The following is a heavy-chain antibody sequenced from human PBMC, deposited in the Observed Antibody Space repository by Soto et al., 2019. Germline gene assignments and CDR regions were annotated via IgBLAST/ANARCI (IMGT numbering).Heavy chain of an antibody. V-gene: IGHV1-18*01. CDR1: GYTFTSYG. CDR3: AGDSIRCCRDGGCDQGFSHFPLDV. D-gene: IGHD2-21*01. J-gene: IGHJ6*02. CDR2: VSGSNGNT. Sequence: QVQLVQSGAEVKNSGASVKVSCKASGYTFTSYGFSWVRQAPGQGLEWMGCVSGSNGNTNYAQKLKGRVTMTTDTSTGKAYMELRSLGSVVTAPYYCAGDSIRCCRDGGCDQGFSHFPLDVSGEATKVTFS.